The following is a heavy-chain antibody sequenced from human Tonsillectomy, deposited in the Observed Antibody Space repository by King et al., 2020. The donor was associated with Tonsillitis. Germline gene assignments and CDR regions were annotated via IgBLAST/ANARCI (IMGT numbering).Heavy chain of an antibody. Sequence: EVQLVESGGGLVQPGGSLRLSCAASGFTFSSYGMSWVRQAPGKGLEWVSAISGSGGSTYYADSVKGRFTISRDNSKNTVYLQMNSLRAEDTAVYYCAKDVGLGVATISLLDYWGQGTLVTVSS. V-gene: IGHV3-23*04. CDR2: ISGSGGST. CDR1: GFTFSSYG. J-gene: IGHJ4*02. D-gene: IGHD5-12*01. CDR3: AKDVGLGVATISLLDY.